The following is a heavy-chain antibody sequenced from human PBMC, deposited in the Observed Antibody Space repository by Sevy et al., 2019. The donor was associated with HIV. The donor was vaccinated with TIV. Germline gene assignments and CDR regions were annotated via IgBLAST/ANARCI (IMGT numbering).Heavy chain of an antibody. CDR3: ARDLYSRDGSHSGSLDY. CDR2: TWYDGSNR. V-gene: IGHV3-33*01. CDR1: GFTFSRYG. J-gene: IGHJ4*02. D-gene: IGHD1-26*01. Sequence: GGSLRLSCVASGFTFSRYGMHWVRQAPGKGLEWVAVTWYDGSNRYYGDSVKGRFTISRDNSKNTLYLQMNSLRAEDTAVYFCARDLYSRDGSHSGSLDYWGQGTLVTVSS.